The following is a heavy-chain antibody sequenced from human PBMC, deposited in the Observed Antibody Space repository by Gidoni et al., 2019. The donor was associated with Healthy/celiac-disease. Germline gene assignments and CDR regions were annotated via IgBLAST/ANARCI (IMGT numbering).Heavy chain of an antibody. Sequence: EVQLLESGGGLVQPGGSLRLSCAASGFNFSSYAMSWVRQAPGKGLEWVSAISGSGGSTYYADSVKGRFTISRDNSKNTLYLQMNSLRAEDTAVYYCAKGGDYLYYYYGMDVWGQGTTVTVSS. V-gene: IGHV3-23*01. D-gene: IGHD4-17*01. J-gene: IGHJ6*02. CDR2: ISGSGGST. CDR1: GFNFSSYA. CDR3: AKGGDYLYYYYGMDV.